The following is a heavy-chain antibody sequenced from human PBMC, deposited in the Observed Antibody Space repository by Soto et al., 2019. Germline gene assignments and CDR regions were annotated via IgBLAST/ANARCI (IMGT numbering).Heavy chain of an antibody. V-gene: IGHV4-34*01. CDR1: GGAFSGYY. Sequence: TLSLICAVCGGAFSGYYWSWIRQPPGKGLEWIGEINHSGSTNYNPSLKSRVTISVDTSKNQFSLKLSSVTAADTAVYYCARGLGYCSGGSCFNLFDPWGQGTQGTFST. CDR3: ARGLGYCSGGSCFNLFDP. CDR2: INHSGST. D-gene: IGHD2-15*01. J-gene: IGHJ5*02.